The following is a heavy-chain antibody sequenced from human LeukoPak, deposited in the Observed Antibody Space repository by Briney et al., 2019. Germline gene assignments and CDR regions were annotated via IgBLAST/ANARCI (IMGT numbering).Heavy chain of an antibody. Sequence: ASVKVSCKASGYTFTGYYMRWVRQASGQGLEWTGWINPNSGGTNYAQKFQGRVTMARDTSISTAYMELSRLRSDDTAVYYCARSYCSGGSCDSVDYWGQGTLVTVSS. V-gene: IGHV1-2*02. CDR1: GYTFTGYY. CDR3: ARSYCSGGSCDSVDY. D-gene: IGHD2-15*01. CDR2: INPNSGGT. J-gene: IGHJ4*02.